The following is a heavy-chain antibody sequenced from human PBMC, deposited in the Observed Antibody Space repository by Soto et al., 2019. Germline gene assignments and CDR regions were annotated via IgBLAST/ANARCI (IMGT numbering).Heavy chain of an antibody. D-gene: IGHD3-10*01. V-gene: IGHV3-74*02. CDR3: ASDLSGRADV. J-gene: IGHJ6*02. CDR1: GFTFSSYW. Sequence: EVQLVESGGGVVRPGGSLRLSCAASGFTFSSYWMHWVRQAPGKGLALVSRMNEDGGTTDYADSVKGRFTISRDNANNTLYLQMNSLRVEDTAVYYCASDLSGRADVWGQGTTVTVSS. CDR2: MNEDGGTT.